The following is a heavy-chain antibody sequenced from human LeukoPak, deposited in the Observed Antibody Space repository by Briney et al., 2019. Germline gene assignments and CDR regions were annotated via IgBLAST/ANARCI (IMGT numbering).Heavy chain of an antibody. Sequence: SETLSLTCTVSGGSISSGDYYWSRIRQPPGKGLEWIGCIYYSGSTYYNPSLKSRVTISVDTSKNQFSLKLSSVTAADTAVYYCARELRGLLLIWGQGTLVTVSS. V-gene: IGHV4-30-4*08. CDR3: ARELRGLLLI. CDR2: IYYSGST. J-gene: IGHJ4*02. D-gene: IGHD2-15*01. CDR1: GGSISSGDYY.